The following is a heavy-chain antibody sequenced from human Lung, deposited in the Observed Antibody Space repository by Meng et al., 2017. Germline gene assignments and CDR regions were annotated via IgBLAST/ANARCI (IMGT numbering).Heavy chain of an antibody. J-gene: IGHJ4*02. CDR2: ILPILDIT. D-gene: IGHD3-22*01. CDR3: AREHDSSGYIDF. V-gene: IGHV1-69*08. CDR1: GGTFSSYT. Sequence: QVQLVQYGAEVKTLGSSVKVYCKASGGTFSSYTLIWVRQAPGQGLEWMGRILPILDITKYTQKFRGRVTITADKSTSTAYMELSSLTSDDTAVYYCAREHDSSGYIDFWGQGTLVTVS.